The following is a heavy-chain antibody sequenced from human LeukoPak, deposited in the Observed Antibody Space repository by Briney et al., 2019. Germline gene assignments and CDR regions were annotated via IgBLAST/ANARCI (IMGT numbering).Heavy chain of an antibody. V-gene: IGHV1-2*02. J-gene: IGHJ1*01. CDR2: INPNSGGT. CDR3: ARGPRLKIRAATPYEYFQH. D-gene: IGHD2-2*01. CDR1: GYTFTGYY. Sequence: GASVKVSCKASGYTFTGYYIHWVRQAPGQGLEWMGWINPNSGGTNYAQKFQGRVTMTRDTSISTAYKELSRLRSDDTAVYYCARGPRLKIRAATPYEYFQHWGQGTLVTVSS.